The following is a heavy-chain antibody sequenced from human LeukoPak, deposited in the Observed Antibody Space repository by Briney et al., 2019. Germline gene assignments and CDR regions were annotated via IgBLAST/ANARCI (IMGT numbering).Heavy chain of an antibody. V-gene: IGHV1-69*13. CDR3: ARARGADDAPLRNAFDI. CDR2: IIPIFGTA. J-gene: IGHJ3*02. CDR1: GGTFSSYA. D-gene: IGHD5/OR15-5a*01. Sequence: VASVKVSCKASGGTFSSYAISWVRQAPGQGLEWMGGIIPIFGTANYAQKFQGRVTITADESTSTAYMELSSLRSEDTAVYYCARARGADDAPLRNAFDIWGQGTMVTVSS.